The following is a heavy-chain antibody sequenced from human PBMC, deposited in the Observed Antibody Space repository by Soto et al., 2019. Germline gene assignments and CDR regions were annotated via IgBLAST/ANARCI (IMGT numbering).Heavy chain of an antibody. D-gene: IGHD1-26*01. J-gene: IGHJ4*02. Sequence: QLQASGSGLVKPSQTLSLTCIVSGCSIDSGGYSWSWVRQPPGRGLEWIGNIYHIGTTFYNPSLQSRVTMSGDKSRNRISLNLMSVTAADTAVYYCARYSGTYFDHWGQGILVAVSS. CDR2: IYHIGTT. V-gene: IGHV4-30-2*01. CDR1: GCSIDSGGYS. CDR3: ARYSGTYFDH.